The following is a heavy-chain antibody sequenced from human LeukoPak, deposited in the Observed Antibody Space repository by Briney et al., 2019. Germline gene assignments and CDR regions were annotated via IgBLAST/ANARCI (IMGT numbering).Heavy chain of an antibody. CDR3: AKDIDSSGWEVFDY. D-gene: IGHD6-19*01. CDR2: IRYDGSNK. CDR1: GFTFSSYS. V-gene: IGHV3-30*02. Sequence: PGGSLRLSCAASGFTFSSYSMNWVRQAPGKGLEWVAFIRYDGSNKYYADSVKGRFTISRDNSKNTLYLQMNSLRAEDTALYYCAKDIDSSGWEVFDYWGQGTLVTVSS. J-gene: IGHJ4*02.